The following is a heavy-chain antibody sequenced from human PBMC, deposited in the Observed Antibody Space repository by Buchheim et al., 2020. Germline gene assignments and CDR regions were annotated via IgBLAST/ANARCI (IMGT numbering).Heavy chain of an antibody. J-gene: IGHJ4*02. CDR1: GSSISSGGYS. Sequence: QLQLQESGSGLVKPSQTLSLTCAVSGSSISSGGYSWRWIRQPPGKGLEWIGYIYHSGSTYYNPSLQSRVTISVDRSKNQFSLKLSSVTAADTAVYYCARVDDSLSFDYWGQGTL. CDR2: IYHSGST. V-gene: IGHV4-30-2*01. CDR3: ARVDDSLSFDY. D-gene: IGHD3-3*01.